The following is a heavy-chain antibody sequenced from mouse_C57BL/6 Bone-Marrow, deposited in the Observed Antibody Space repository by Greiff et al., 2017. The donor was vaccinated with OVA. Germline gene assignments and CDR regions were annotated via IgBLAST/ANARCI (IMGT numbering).Heavy chain of an antibody. Sequence: EVQLQQSGPALVKPGASVKISCKASGYSFTGYYMHWVKHSSEKSLEWIGEINPSTGGTSYNQKFKGKATLTVDKSSSTAYLQLRILTSEGSAVYYCARWDYCGSPYFDYWGQGTTLTVSS. J-gene: IGHJ2*01. CDR1: GYSFTGYY. V-gene: IGHV1-43*01. CDR3: ARWDYCGSPYFDY. D-gene: IGHD1-1*01. CDR2: INPSTGGT.